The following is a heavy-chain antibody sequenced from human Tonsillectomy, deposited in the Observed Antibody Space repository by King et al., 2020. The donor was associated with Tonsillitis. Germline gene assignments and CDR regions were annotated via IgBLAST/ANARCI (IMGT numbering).Heavy chain of an antibody. CDR2: IYWNDDT. CDR3: AHKPEQWLTFDY. V-gene: IGHV2-5*01. CDR1: GFSLSTTGVG. Sequence: TLKESGPTLVKPTQTLTLTCTFSGFSLSTTGVGVGWIRQPPGKALEWLGVIYWNDDTLYTPSLKSRLSFTKDTSKNQVVLTMTNMDPKDTATYYCAHKPEQWLTFDYWCQGTLVTVSS. J-gene: IGHJ4*02. D-gene: IGHD6-19*01.